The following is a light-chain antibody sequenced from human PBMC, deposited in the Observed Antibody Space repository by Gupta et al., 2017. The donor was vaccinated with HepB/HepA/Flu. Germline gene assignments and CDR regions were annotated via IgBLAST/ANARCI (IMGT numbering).Light chain of an antibody. Sequence: DIQMTQSPSSVSASVGDRVTITCRASQGISSWLAWYQQKPGKAPKLPIYAASSLQSGVTLRFSGSGSATDFTRPHGDVEAEDYGTHDGNPPGTFGQGTQVEIK. V-gene: IGKV1-12*01. CDR2: AAS. J-gene: IGKJ1*01. CDR1: QGISSW. CDR3: NPPGT.